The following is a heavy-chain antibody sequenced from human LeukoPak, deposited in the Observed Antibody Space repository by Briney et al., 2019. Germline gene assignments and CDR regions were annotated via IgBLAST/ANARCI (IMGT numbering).Heavy chain of an antibody. D-gene: IGHD3-10*01. Sequence: ASVEVSCKASGYTFTGYYMHWVRQAPGQGLEWMGWINPNSGGTNYAQKFQGWVTMTRDTSISTAYMELSRLRSDDTAVYYCARESYYYGSGPPNYYYGMDVWGQGTTVTVSS. CDR2: INPNSGGT. V-gene: IGHV1-2*04. J-gene: IGHJ6*02. CDR3: ARESYYYGSGPPNYYYGMDV. CDR1: GYTFTGYY.